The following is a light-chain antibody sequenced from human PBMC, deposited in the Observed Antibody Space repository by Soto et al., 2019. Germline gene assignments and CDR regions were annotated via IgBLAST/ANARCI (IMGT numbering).Light chain of an antibody. CDR3: GTWDSSLSAVI. V-gene: IGLV1-51*01. CDR1: SSNIGDNY. CDR2: ENT. J-gene: IGLJ2*01. Sequence: QSVLTQPPSVSAAPGQKVTISCSGSSSNIGDNYVSWYQQVPGTAPKLLIYENTERPSGIPDRFSGSKSGTSATLGITGLQTGDEADYYCGTWDSSLSAVIFGGGTKVTVL.